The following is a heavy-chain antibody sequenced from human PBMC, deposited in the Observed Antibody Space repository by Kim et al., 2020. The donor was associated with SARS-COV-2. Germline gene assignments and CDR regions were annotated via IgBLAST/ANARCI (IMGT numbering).Heavy chain of an antibody. J-gene: IGHJ4*02. Sequence: SETLSLTCTVSGGSISSSSYYWGWIRQPPGKGLEWIGSIYYSGSTYYNPSLKSRVTISVDTSKNQFSLKLSSVTAADTAVYYCARHAGYSSSWYLNYWGQGTLVTVSS. CDR2: IYYSGST. V-gene: IGHV4-39*01. CDR1: GGSISSSSYY. D-gene: IGHD6-13*01. CDR3: ARHAGYSSSWYLNY.